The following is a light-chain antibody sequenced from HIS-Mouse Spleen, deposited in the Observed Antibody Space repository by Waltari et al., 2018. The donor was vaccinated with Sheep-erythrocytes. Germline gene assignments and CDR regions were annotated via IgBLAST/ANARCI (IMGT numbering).Light chain of an antibody. CDR3: QAWDSSTAV. J-gene: IGLJ2*01. CDR1: KLGDKY. V-gene: IGLV3-1*01. CDR2: QDS. Sequence: SYELTQPPSVSVSPGQTASITCSGDKLGDKYACWYQQKPGPSPLLVLYQDSKRPSGIPERFSGSNSGNTATLTISGTQAMDEADYYCQAWDSSTAVFGGGTKLTVL.